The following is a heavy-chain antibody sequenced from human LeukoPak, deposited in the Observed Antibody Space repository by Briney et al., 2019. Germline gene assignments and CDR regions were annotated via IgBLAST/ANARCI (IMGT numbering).Heavy chain of an antibody. V-gene: IGHV4-38-2*02. CDR1: GYSISSGYY. J-gene: IGHJ4*02. CDR3: AREWTGAAAGYFDY. D-gene: IGHD6-13*01. Sequence: SETLSLTCTVSGYSISSGYYWGWIRQPPGKGLEWIGSIYHSGSTYYNPSLKSRATISVDTSKNQFSLKLSSVTAADTAVYYCAREWTGAAAGYFDYWGQGTLVTVSS. CDR2: IYHSGST.